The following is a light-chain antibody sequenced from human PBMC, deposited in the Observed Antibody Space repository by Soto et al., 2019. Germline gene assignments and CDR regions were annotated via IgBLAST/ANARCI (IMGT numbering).Light chain of an antibody. J-gene: IGLJ2*01. V-gene: IGLV2-23*02. CDR3: CSYAGSRTHVL. Sequence: QSALTQPASVSGSPGQSITISCIGTSSDVGSYNLVSWYQQHPGKAPKVLIYEVSERPSGVSNRFSDSKSGNTASLTISGLQAEDEAEYYCCSYAGSRTHVLFGGGTQLTVL. CDR1: SSDVGSYNL. CDR2: EVS.